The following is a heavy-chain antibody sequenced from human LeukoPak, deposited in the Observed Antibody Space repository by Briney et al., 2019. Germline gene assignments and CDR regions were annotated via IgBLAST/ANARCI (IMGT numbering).Heavy chain of an antibody. J-gene: IGHJ2*01. D-gene: IGHD6-13*01. Sequence: SETLSLTCTVSGGSISSYYWSWIRQPPGKGLEWIGYIYYSGSTNYNPSLKSRVTISVDTSKNQFSLKLSSVTAADTAVYYCVRDQIVGYSSTRYFDLWGRGTLVTVSS. CDR2: IYYSGST. CDR3: VRDQIVGYSSTRYFDL. CDR1: GGSISSYY. V-gene: IGHV4-59*01.